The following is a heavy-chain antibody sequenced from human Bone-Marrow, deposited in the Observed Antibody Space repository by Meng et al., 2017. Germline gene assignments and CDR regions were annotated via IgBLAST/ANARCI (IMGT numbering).Heavy chain of an antibody. Sequence: QLQLKESGPGQVKPSETLSLTCAVYGGSFSGYYWSWIRQPPGKGLEWIGEINHSGSTNYNPSLKSRVTISVDTSKNQFSLKLSSVTAADTAVYYCARALYCSSTGCYRYYYYGMDVWGQGTTVTVSS. CDR2: INHSGST. CDR3: ARALYCSSTGCYRYYYYGMDV. J-gene: IGHJ6*02. V-gene: IGHV4-34*01. CDR1: GGSFSGYY. D-gene: IGHD2-2*01.